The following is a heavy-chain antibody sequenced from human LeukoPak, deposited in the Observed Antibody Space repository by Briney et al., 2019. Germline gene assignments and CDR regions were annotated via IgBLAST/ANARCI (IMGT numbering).Heavy chain of an antibody. CDR2: ISYDGSNK. CDR1: GFTFSSYA. Sequence: GGSLRLSCAASGFTFSSYAMHWVRQAPGKGLEWVAIISYDGSNKYYADSVKGRFTISRDNSKNTLYLQMNSLRAEDTAVYYCARGHQLMVRGVIMGLVDYWGQGTLVTVSS. CDR3: ARGHQLMVRGVIMGLVDY. J-gene: IGHJ4*02. V-gene: IGHV3-30-3*01. D-gene: IGHD3-10*01.